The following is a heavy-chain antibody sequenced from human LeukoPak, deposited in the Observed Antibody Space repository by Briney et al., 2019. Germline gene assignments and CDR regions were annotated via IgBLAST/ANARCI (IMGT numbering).Heavy chain of an antibody. D-gene: IGHD1-7*01. J-gene: IGHJ4*01. Sequence: GGSLRLSCAASGFTFSSNDMHWVRQATGKGLEWVSAIGAAGDTYYPGSVKGRFTISRENAKNSLYLQMNSLRAGDTAVYYCARGRGGNWNYAIFNYWGQGTLVTVSS. CDR3: ARGRGGNWNYAIFNY. CDR1: GFTFSSND. V-gene: IGHV3-13*01. CDR2: IGAAGDT.